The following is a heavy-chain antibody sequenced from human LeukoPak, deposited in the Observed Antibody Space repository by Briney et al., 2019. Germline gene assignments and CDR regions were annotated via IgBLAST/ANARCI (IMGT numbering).Heavy chain of an antibody. CDR2: INPKSGGS. CDR3: AKDGEGFTSDY. Sequence: GASVKVSCTASGYIFSDYYIQWVRQAPGQGLEWMGWINPKSGGSHYAEKFQGRVTLTRDTSISTVYMELTRLRSDDTAVYFCAKDGEGFTSDYWGQETLVSVSS. CDR1: GYIFSDYY. V-gene: IGHV1-2*02. D-gene: IGHD4-17*01. J-gene: IGHJ4*02.